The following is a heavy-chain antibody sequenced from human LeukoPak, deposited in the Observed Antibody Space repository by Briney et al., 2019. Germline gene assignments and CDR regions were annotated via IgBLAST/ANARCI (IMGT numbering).Heavy chain of an antibody. D-gene: IGHD5-18*01. V-gene: IGHV4-38-2*01. CDR1: GYSNSSCYY. Sequence: NTSVTLSLTCAVSGYSNSSCYYRGWIRPPPRKGLERIGSIYHSGSTYYNPSLKSRVTISVDTSKNQFSLKLSSVTAADTAVYYCARGTVDTAMASPFDYWGQGTLVTVSS. CDR2: IYHSGST. J-gene: IGHJ4*02. CDR3: ARGTVDTAMASPFDY.